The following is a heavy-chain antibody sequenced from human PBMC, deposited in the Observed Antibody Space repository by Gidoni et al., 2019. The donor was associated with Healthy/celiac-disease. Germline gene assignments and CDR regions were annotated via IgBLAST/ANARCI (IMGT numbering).Heavy chain of an antibody. Sequence: VQLVQFGAEVKKPGASVKVSCKASGYTSTGDYRHGVRQAPGQGLEWMGWINPNSGGTNLAQKFQGRVTMTRDTSISTAYMELSRLRSDDTAVYYCARGQVGASYYYYGMDVWGQGTTVTVSS. D-gene: IGHD1-26*01. CDR1: GYTSTGDY. V-gene: IGHV1-2*02. CDR2: INPNSGGT. CDR3: ARGQVGASYYYYGMDV. J-gene: IGHJ6*02.